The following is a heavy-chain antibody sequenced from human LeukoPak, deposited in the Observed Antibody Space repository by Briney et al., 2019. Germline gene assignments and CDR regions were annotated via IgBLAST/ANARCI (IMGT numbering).Heavy chain of an antibody. Sequence: SETLSLTCTVSGGSISSSSYYWGWIRQPPGKGLEWIGSIYYSGSTYYNPSLKSRVTISVDTSKNQFSLKLSSVTAADTAMYYCARLAYSGCDYYYYGMDVWGQGTTVTVSS. CDR3: ARLAYSGCDYYYYGMDV. CDR1: GGSISSSSYY. J-gene: IGHJ6*02. D-gene: IGHD6-19*01. CDR2: IYYSGST. V-gene: IGHV4-39*01.